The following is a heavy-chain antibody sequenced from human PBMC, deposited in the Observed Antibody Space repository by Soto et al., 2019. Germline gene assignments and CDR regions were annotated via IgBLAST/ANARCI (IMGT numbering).Heavy chain of an antibody. J-gene: IGHJ4*02. CDR3: AKDIINGYHRTVGCPIDY. D-gene: IGHD3-10*01. Sequence: PGGSLRLSCAASGFTFSSYAMSWVRQAPGKGLEWVSAISGSGGSTYYADSVKGRFTISRDNSKNTLYLQMNSLRAEDTAVYYCAKDIINGYHRTVGCPIDYWGQGTLVTVSS. V-gene: IGHV3-23*01. CDR2: ISGSGGST. CDR1: GFTFSSYA.